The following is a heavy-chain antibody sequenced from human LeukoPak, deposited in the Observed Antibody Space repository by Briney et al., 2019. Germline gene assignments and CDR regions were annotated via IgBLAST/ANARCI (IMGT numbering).Heavy chain of an antibody. CDR3: ARARYYDSSGYYFYYYYGMDV. CDR1: GFTLSNYW. J-gene: IGHJ6*02. V-gene: IGHV3-7*03. CDR2: IKQDGSEI. D-gene: IGHD3-22*01. Sequence: GGSLRLSCAASGFTLSNYWMSWVRQAPGKGLEWVANIKQDGSEIYYVDSVKGRFTISRDNDKNSLYLQMNSLRAEDTAVYYCARARYYDSSGYYFYYYYGMDVWGQGTTVTVSS.